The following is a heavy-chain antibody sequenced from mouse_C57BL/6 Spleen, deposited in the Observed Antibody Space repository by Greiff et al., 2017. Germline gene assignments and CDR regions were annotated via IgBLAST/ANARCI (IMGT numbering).Heavy chain of an antibody. V-gene: IGHV1-59*01. Sequence: QVQLQQPGAELVRPGTSVKLSCKASGYTFTSYWMHWVKQRPGQGLEWIGVIDPSDSYTKYNQKFKGKATLTVDTSSSTAYMQLSSLTSEDSAVYYCARFGTAQATLDYWGQGTTLTVSS. CDR1: GYTFTSYW. CDR2: IDPSDSYT. CDR3: ARFGTAQATLDY. J-gene: IGHJ2*01. D-gene: IGHD3-2*02.